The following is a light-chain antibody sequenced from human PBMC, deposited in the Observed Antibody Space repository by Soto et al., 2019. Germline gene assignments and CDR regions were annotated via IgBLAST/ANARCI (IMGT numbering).Light chain of an antibody. CDR1: QSVSSRF. J-gene: IGKJ3*01. CDR2: GAS. CDR3: QPYGVSPFT. V-gene: IGKV3-20*01. Sequence: EILLTQSPGPLSLSPGERATLSCRASQSVSSRFLAWYQQKPGQAPRLFIYGASSRSTGIPDRFTGSGSGTDFTLTISRLEPIDFAVYYCQPYGVSPFTFGPGTNVDIK.